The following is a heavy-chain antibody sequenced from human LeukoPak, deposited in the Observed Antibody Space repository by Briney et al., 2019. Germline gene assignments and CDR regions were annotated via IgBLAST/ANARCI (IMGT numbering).Heavy chain of an antibody. CDR1: GGSFSGYY. J-gene: IGHJ4*02. CDR3: ARGRRSSGYRAYFDY. CDR2: INHSGST. Sequence: PSETLSLTCAVYGGSFSGYYWRWIRQPPGKGLEWIGEINHSGSTNYNPSLKSRVTISVDTSKNQFSLKLSSVTAADTAVYYCARGRRSSGYRAYFDYWGQGTLVTVSS. V-gene: IGHV4-34*01. D-gene: IGHD3-22*01.